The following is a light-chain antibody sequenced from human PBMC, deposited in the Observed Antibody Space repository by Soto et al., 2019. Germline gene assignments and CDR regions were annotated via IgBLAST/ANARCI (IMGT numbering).Light chain of an antibody. Sequence: QSALTQPASVSGSPGQSITISCTGTSRDVCSYNYVSWYQRHPGKAPKVMIYEVSHRPSGVSDRFSGSKSGNTASLTISGLQAEDEADYYCSSYTTSTTLVVFGGGTQLTVL. CDR3: SSYTTSTTLVV. CDR1: SRDVCSYNY. CDR2: EVS. V-gene: IGLV2-14*01. J-gene: IGLJ3*02.